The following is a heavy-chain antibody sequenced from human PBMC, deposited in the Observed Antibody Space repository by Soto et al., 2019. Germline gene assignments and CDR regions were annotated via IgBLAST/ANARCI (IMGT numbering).Heavy chain of an antibody. CDR3: ARHGGDFWSGYYFSWFDP. V-gene: IGHV4-39*01. CDR1: GGSISSSSYY. J-gene: IGHJ5*02. CDR2: IYYSGST. Sequence: PSETLSLTCTVSGGSISSSSYYWGWIRQPPGKGLEWIGSIYYSGSTYYNPSLKSRVTISVDTSKNQFSLKLSSVTAADTAVYYCARHGGDFWSGYYFSWFDPWGQGTLVTVS. D-gene: IGHD3-3*01.